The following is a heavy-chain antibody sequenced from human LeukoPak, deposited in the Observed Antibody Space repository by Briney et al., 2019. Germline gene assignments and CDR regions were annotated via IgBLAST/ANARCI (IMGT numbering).Heavy chain of an antibody. D-gene: IGHD6-13*01. CDR3: AVRAAASVDY. CDR1: GGTFSSYA. CDR2: IIPIFGTA. V-gene: IGHV1-69*05. Sequence: SVKVSCKASGGTFSSYAISWVRQAPGQGLEWMGRIIPIFGTANYAQKFQGRVTVTTDESTSTAYMELSSLRSEDTAVYYCAVRAAASVDYWGQGTLVTVSS. J-gene: IGHJ4*02.